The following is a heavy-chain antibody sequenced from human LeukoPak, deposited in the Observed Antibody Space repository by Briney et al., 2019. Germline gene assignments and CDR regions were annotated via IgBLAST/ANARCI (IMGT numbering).Heavy chain of an antibody. CDR3: TLSGAG. D-gene: IGHD3-10*01. V-gene: IGHV3-49*04. CDR1: GFTFVEYT. J-gene: IGHJ4*02. CDR2: IKSREDGGTT. Sequence: GGSLRLSCATSGFTFVEYTMVWVRQAPGKGLEWVGFIKSREDGGTTAYAASVKGRFTISRDDSKSIAYLQLNSLESEDTAVYYCTLSGAGWGQGTLVTVSS.